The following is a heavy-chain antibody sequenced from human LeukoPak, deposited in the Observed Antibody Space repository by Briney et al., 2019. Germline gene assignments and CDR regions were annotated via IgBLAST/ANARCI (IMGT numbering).Heavy chain of an antibody. V-gene: IGHV3-64D*06. CDR2: ISSNGGST. CDR3: VKLDRYGDYDYFQH. CDR1: GFTFSSYA. D-gene: IGHD4-17*01. Sequence: GGSLRLSCSASGFTFSSYAMRWVRQAPGKGLEYVSAISSNGGSTYYADSVKGRFTISRDNSKNTLYLQMSSLRAEDTAVYYCVKLDRYGDYDYFQHWGQGTLVTVSS. J-gene: IGHJ1*01.